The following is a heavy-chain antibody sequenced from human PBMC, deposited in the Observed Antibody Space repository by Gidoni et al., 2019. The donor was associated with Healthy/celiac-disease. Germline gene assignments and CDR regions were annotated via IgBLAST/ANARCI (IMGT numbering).Heavy chain of an antibody. CDR2: ISWNSGSI. CDR1: GFTFDAYA. V-gene: IGHV3-9*01. Sequence: EVQLVESGGGLVQPGRSLRLSCPAYGFTFDAYAMHWVRQAPGKGLEWVSGISWNSGSIGYADSVKGRFTISRDNAKNSLYLQMNSLRAEDTALYYCAKDMNRYSSGWYSFDYWGQGTLVTVSS. D-gene: IGHD6-19*01. J-gene: IGHJ4*02. CDR3: AKDMNRYSSGWYSFDY.